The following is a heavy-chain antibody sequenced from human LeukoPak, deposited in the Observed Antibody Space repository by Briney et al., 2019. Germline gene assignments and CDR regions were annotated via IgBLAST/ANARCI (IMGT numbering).Heavy chain of an antibody. J-gene: IGHJ6*02. CDR3: ARDSIVVVPAAIYYCYGMDV. CDR1: GYTFTSYD. V-gene: IGHV1-2*02. Sequence: GASAKVSCKASGYTFTSYDINWVRQATGQGLEWMGWINPNSGGTNYAQKFQGRVTMTRDTSISTAYMELSRLRSDDTAVYYCARDSIVVVPAAIYYCYGMDVWGQGTTVTVSS. CDR2: INPNSGGT. D-gene: IGHD2-2*01.